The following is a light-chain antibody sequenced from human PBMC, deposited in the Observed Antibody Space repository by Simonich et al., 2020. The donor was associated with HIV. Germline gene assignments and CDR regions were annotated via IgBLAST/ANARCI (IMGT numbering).Light chain of an antibody. V-gene: IGKV2D-29*02. CDR1: QSLLHSDVKTY. J-gene: IGKJ5*01. Sequence: DIVMTQTPLSLSVTPGQPASISCHSSQSLLHSDVKTYLYWYMQKPGQSPHLLIHEVSNRLSGVPDRFSGSGSGTDFTLKISRVEAEDIGLYYCMQSVQLPITFGQGTRLEIK. CDR2: EVS. CDR3: MQSVQLPIT.